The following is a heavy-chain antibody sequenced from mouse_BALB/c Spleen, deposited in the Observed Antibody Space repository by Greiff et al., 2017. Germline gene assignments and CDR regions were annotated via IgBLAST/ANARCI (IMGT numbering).Heavy chain of an antibody. CDR1: GFTFSSYG. D-gene: IGHD2-2*01. V-gene: IGHV5-6-3*01. Sequence: DVKLVESGGGLVQPGGSLKLSCAASGFTFSSYGMSWVRQTPDKRLELVATINSNGGSTYYPDSVKGRFTISRDNAKNTLYLQMSSLKSEDTAMYYCARDKDPYGYDGYYFDYWGQGTTLTVSS. CDR2: INSNGGST. CDR3: ARDKDPYGYDGYYFDY. J-gene: IGHJ2*01.